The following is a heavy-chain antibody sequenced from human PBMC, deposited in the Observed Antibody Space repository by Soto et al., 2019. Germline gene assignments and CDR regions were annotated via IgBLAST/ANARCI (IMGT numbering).Heavy chain of an antibody. D-gene: IGHD3-22*01. CDR3: ARHASHYYDSSGYYSQGLYDY. CDR2: IIPIFGTA. J-gene: IGHJ4*02. CDR1: GGTFSSYA. V-gene: IGHV1-69*06. Sequence: QVQLVQSGAEVKKPGSSVKVSCKASGGTFSSYAISWVRQAPGQGLEWMGGIIPIFGTANYAQKFQGRVTITADKSTSTAYMELSSLRSEDTAVYYSARHASHYYDSSGYYSQGLYDYWGQGTLVTVSS.